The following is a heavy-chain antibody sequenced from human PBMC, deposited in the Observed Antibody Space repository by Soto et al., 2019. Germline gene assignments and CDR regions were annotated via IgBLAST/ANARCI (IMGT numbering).Heavy chain of an antibody. CDR2: IYYSGST. D-gene: IGHD5-12*01. J-gene: IGHJ6*02. CDR1: GGSISNSSYY. CDR3: ARGATSYYYYYGMDV. Sequence: SETLSLTCTVSGGSISNSSYYWGWIRQPPGKGLEWIGSIYYSGSTYYNPSLKSRVTISVDTSKNQFSLKLSSVTAADTAVYYCARGATSYYYYYGMDVWGQGTTVTVSS. V-gene: IGHV4-39*01.